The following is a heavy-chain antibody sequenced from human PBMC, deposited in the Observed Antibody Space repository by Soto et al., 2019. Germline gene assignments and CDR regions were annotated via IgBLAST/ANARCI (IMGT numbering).Heavy chain of an antibody. CDR2: VGGSGDST. D-gene: IGHD2-15*01. J-gene: IGHJ4*02. CDR1: GFTFSNYA. Sequence: EVQLLDSGGGLVQPGGSLRLSCAASGFTFSNYAMSWVRQAPGKGLEWVSGVGGSGDSTYYADSVKGRFTISRDNSKDTLYLQMNSLRAEDTAVYYCAKANRHCSGNNCYYFDYWGQGTLVTVSS. V-gene: IGHV3-23*01. CDR3: AKANRHCSGNNCYYFDY.